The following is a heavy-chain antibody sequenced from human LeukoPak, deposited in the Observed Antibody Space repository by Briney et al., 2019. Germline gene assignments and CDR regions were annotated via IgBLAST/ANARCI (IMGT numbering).Heavy chain of an antibody. CDR1: GGSISSYY. V-gene: IGHV4-4*07. J-gene: IGHJ6*02. CDR3: ARGILGYSGYDLVRRHREYYYYGMDV. CDR2: IYASGST. Sequence: SETLSLTCTVSGGSISSYYWSWIRQPAGKGLEWIGRIYASGSTNYIPSLKSRVTMSVDTSKNQFSLKLSSVTAADTAVYYCARGILGYSGYDLVRRHREYYYYGMDVWGQGTTVTVSS. D-gene: IGHD5-12*01.